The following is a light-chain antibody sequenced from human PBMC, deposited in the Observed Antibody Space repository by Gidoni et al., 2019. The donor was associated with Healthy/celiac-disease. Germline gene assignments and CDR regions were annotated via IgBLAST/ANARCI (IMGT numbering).Light chain of an antibody. CDR3: QQYGSSPFT. J-gene: IGKJ3*01. CDR1: QSVSSSY. Sequence: EIVLTQSPGTLCLSPGERATLSCRASQSVSSSYLAWYQQKPGQAPRLLIYGASSRATGIPDRFSGSGSGTDFTLTISRLEPEDFAVYYCQQYGSSPFTFXPXTKVDIK. V-gene: IGKV3-20*01. CDR2: GAS.